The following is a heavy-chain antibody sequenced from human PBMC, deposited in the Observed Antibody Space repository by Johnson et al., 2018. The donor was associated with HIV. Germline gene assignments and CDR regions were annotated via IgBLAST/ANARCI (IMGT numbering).Heavy chain of an antibody. Sequence: QVQLVESGGGVVQPGRSLRLSCAASGFTFSTYGMHWVRQAPGMGLEWVALIWYDGTNKYYADSVKGRFTISRDNSKNTLYLQMNNLRAEDTAVYYCAREALVEGVMALDVWGQGTVVTVS. V-gene: IGHV3-33*01. CDR1: GFTFSTYG. CDR3: AREALVEGVMALDV. CDR2: IWYDGTNK. D-gene: IGHD3-16*01. J-gene: IGHJ3*01.